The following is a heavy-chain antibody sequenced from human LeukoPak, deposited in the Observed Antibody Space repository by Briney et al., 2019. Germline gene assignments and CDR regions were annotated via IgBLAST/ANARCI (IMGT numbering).Heavy chain of an antibody. D-gene: IGHD4-23*01. CDR1: GGSICSGSYY. J-gene: IGHJ6*02. CDR3: AREVVTGHYYYYYGMDV. CDR2: IYTSGST. V-gene: IGHV4-61*02. Sequence: SETLSLTCTVSGGSICSGSYYWGWNRQPAGKGLEWIVRIYTSGSTNYNPSLKSRITISVYKSKNQFSLKLSSVAAADTAVYYCAREVVTGHYYYYYGMDVWGQGTTVTVSS.